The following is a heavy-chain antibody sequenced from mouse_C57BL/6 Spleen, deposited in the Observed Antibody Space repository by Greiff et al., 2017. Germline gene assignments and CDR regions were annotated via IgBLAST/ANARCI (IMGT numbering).Heavy chain of an antibody. J-gene: IGHJ1*03. CDR1: GFTFTDYY. CDR2: IRNKANGYTT. CDR3: ARYGGNSHWYFDV. Sequence: EVKLMESGGGLVQPGGSLSLSCAASGFTFTDYYMRWVRQPPGQALEWLGFIRNKANGYTTEYSASVKGRFTISRDNSPSILYLQMNALRAEDSATYYCARYGGNSHWYFDVWGTGTTVTVSS. V-gene: IGHV7-3*01.